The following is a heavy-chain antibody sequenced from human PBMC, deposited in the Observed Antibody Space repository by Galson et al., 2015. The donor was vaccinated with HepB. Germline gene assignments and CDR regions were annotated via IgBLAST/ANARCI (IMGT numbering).Heavy chain of an antibody. V-gene: IGHV1-69-2*01. CDR1: GYTFTDYY. D-gene: IGHD2-15*01. J-gene: IGHJ6*02. Sequence: VKVSCKVSGYTFTDYYMHWVQQAPGKGLEWMGLVDPEDGETIYAEKFQGRVTITADTSTDTAYMELSSLRSEDTAVYYCARGGYCSGGSCYGMVGYYYGMDVWGQGTTVTVSS. CDR3: ARGGYCSGGSCYGMVGYYYGMDV. CDR2: VDPEDGET.